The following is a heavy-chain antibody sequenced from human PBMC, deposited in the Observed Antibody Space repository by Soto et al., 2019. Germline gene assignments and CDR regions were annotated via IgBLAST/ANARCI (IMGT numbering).Heavy chain of an antibody. J-gene: IGHJ6*03. D-gene: IGHD3-3*01. V-gene: IGHV1-46*03. CDR1: GYTFTSYY. CDR2: INPSGGST. CDR3: ARDIYYDFWSGYSTGSSMGYYYYMDV. Sequence: ASVKVSCKASGYTFTSYYMHWVRQAPGQGLEWMGIINPSGGSTSYAQKFQGRVTMTRDTSTSTVYMELSSLRSEDTAVYYCARDIYYDFWSGYSTGSSMGYYYYMDVWGKGTTVTVSS.